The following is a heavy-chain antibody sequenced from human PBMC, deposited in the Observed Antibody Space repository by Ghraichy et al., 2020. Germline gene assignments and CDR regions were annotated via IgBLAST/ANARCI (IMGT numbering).Heavy chain of an antibody. Sequence: GGSLRLSCAASGFTFSSYSMNWVRQAPGKGLEWVSYISSSSSTIYYADSVKGRFTISRDNAKNSLYLQMNSLRDEDTAVYYCARDLSGYYGSGTERSYFVYWGQGTLVTVSS. CDR2: ISSSSSTI. CDR3: ARDLSGYYGSGTERSYFVY. CDR1: GFTFSSYS. V-gene: IGHV3-48*02. J-gene: IGHJ4*02. D-gene: IGHD3-10*01.